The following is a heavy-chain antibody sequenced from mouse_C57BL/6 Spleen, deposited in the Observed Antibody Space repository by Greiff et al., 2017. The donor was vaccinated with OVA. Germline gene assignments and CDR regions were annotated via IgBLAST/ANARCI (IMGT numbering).Heavy chain of an antibody. CDR2: IDPNSGGT. CDR1: GYTFTSYW. J-gene: IGHJ3*01. CDR3: ARGDDYPWFAC. Sequence: QVQLKQPGAELVKPGASVKLSCKASGYTFTSYWMHWVKQRPGRGLEWIGRIDPNSGGTKYNEKFKSKATLTVDKPSSTAYIQLSSLTSEDSAVYYCARGDDYPWFACWGQGTLVTVAA. D-gene: IGHD2-4*01. V-gene: IGHV1-72*01.